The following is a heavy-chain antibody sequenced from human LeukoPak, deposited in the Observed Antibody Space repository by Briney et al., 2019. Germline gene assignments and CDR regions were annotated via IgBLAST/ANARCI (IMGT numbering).Heavy chain of an antibody. D-gene: IGHD4-17*01. CDR3: ARDTHYGAADEHDY. V-gene: IGHV3-48*03. J-gene: IGHJ4*02. Sequence: GGSLIHSCAASGFTFSSYEINSVRQTPGKGLEWDSYISSSGSTIYYADSVKGRFTISRDNAKNSLYLPMNSLRADDTAVYYWARDTHYGAADEHDYCGQGTLVTVSS. CDR2: ISSSGSTI. CDR1: GFTFSSYE.